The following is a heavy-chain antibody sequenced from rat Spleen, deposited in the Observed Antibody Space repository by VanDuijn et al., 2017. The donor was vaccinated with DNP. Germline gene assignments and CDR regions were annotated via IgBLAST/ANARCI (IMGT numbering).Heavy chain of an antibody. CDR1: GFTFNNYW. Sequence: EVQLVESGGDLVQPGRSLKLSCVASGFTFNNYWMTWIRQVPGKGLEWVASITSSGGSTYYPDSVKGRFTISRDNAKSTLYLQMDSLRSEETATYYCTKAGGYSPWYFDYWGQGVMVTVSS. D-gene: IGHD1-11*01. V-gene: IGHV5-31*01. J-gene: IGHJ2*01. CDR3: TKAGGYSPWYFDY. CDR2: ITSSGGST.